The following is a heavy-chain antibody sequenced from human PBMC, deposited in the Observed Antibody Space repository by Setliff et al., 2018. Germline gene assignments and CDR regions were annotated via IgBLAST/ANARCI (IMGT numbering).Heavy chain of an antibody. CDR1: GGSISSISYY. CDR2: VYDSGTT. Sequence: PSETLSLTCTVPGGSISSISYYWGWIRQPPGKGLEWIGTVYDSGTTYYNPSLKSRVTIFVDTSKNQFSLNLNSVTAADTGVYYCASCRYQVSYDYWGQGILVTVSS. D-gene: IGHD2-2*01. CDR3: ASCRYQVSYDY. V-gene: IGHV4-39*01. J-gene: IGHJ4*02.